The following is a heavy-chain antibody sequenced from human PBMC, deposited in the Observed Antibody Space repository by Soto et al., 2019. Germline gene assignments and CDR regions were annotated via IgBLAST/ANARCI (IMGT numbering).Heavy chain of an antibody. CDR1: GDSVSSNSAG. D-gene: IGHD1-26*01. V-gene: IGHV6-1*01. CDR3: ARGEQYSGRIFDY. CDR2: TYYRSKWYY. J-gene: IGHJ4*01. Sequence: SQTLSLTCAITGDSVSSNSAGWSWVRQSPSRGLEWLGRTYYRSKWYYEFAVSVRGRITINPDTSKNQYSLQLNSVTPEDTAVYFCARGEQYSGRIFDYWGQGTLVTVSS.